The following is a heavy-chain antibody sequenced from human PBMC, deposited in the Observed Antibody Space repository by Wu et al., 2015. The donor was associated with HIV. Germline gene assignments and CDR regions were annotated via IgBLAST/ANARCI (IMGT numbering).Heavy chain of an antibody. J-gene: IGHJ6*03. CDR1: GYTFTGYY. V-gene: IGHV1-2*02. CDR3: ARGMGYYYYYYMDV. Sequence: QVQLVQSGAEVKKPGASVKVSCKVSGYTFTGYYMHWVRQAPGQGLEWMGWINPNSGGTNSAQKFQGRVTMTRDTSISTAYLELSRLRSDDTAVYYCARGMGYYYYYYMDVWGKGTTVTVSS. CDR2: INPNSGGT. D-gene: IGHD1-26*01.